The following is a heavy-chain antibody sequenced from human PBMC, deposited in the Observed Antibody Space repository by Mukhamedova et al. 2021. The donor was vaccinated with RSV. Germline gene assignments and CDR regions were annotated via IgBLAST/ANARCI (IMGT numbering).Heavy chain of an antibody. J-gene: IGHJ4*02. CDR3: SKGGQHLA. CDR2: ISWNSGTI. D-gene: IGHD6-13*01. V-gene: IGHV3-9*01. Sequence: EWVSGISWNSGTIGYADSVKGRFTISRDNAKNSLYLQMNSLRVEDTALYYCSKGGQHLAWGQGTLVTVSS.